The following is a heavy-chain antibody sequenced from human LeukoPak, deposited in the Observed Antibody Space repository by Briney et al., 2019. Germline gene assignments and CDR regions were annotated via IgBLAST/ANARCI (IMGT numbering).Heavy chain of an antibody. V-gene: IGHV3-48*02. J-gene: IGHJ4*02. Sequence: GGSLRLSCAASGFSFSSYSMNWVRQAPGKGLEWVSYISSSSSTIYYADSVKGRFTISRDNAKNSLYLQMNSLRDEDTAVYYCARAGIVVVVAANYFDYWGQGTLVTVSS. CDR2: ISSSSSTI. CDR3: ARAGIVVVVAANYFDY. D-gene: IGHD2-15*01. CDR1: GFSFSSYS.